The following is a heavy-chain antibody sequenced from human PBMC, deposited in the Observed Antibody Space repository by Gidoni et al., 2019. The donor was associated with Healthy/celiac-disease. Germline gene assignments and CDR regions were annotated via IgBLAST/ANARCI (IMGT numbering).Heavy chain of an antibody. D-gene: IGHD6-19*01. Sequence: QVQLVQTGAEVKKTGASVTVSCKASGYTFTSYDINWVRQATGQGLEWMGWMNPNSGNTGYAQKYQGKDTMTRNTSISTAYMELSSLGSEDTAVYYCARVPRAVSLDYWGQGTRVTVSS. V-gene: IGHV1-8*01. J-gene: IGHJ4*02. CDR1: GYTFTSYD. CDR3: ARVPRAVSLDY. CDR2: MNPNSGNT.